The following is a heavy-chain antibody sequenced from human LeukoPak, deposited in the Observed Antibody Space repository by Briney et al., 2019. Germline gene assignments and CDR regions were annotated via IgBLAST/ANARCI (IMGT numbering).Heavy chain of an antibody. CDR1: GFTFSSYV. CDR3: ARGARKGDDYGGFFDY. Sequence: GGSLRLSCAASGFTFSSYVMHWVRQAPGKGLEWVVVISYDGSNKYYADSVKGRFTISRDNSKNTLYLQMNSLRAEDTAVYYCARGARKGDDYGGFFDYWGQGTLVTVSS. J-gene: IGHJ4*02. CDR2: ISYDGSNK. D-gene: IGHD4-23*01. V-gene: IGHV3-30*04.